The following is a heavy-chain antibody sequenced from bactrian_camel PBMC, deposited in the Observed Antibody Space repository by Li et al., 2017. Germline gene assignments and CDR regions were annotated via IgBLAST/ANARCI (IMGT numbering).Heavy chain of an antibody. CDR1: GFPFSGYD. V-gene: IGHV3S40*01. CDR3: AYGAPRDCLSARRYTN. Sequence: VQLVESGGGLVQPGGSLRLSCAASGFPFSGYDIYWVRQAPGKGLEWVSAINTGGSTLYADSVKGRFTISQDNASRTRHTVYLQMNSLKPEDTGAYYCAYGAPRDCLSARRYTNWGQGTQVTVS. J-gene: IGHJ4*01. CDR2: INTGGST. D-gene: IGHD6*01.